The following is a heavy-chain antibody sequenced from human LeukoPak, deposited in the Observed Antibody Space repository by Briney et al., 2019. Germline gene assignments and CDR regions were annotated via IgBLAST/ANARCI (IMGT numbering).Heavy chain of an antibody. J-gene: IGHJ4*02. CDR1: GFTFSTYG. V-gene: IGHV3-33*01. D-gene: IGHD5-18*01. CDR3: VGGRGDSYGSFDY. CDR2: IWYDGNNI. Sequence: GGSLRLSCAASGFTFSTYGMHWVRQAPGKGLEWVAVIWYDGNNIYYADSVKGRFTISRDNSKNTLYLQMNSLRAEDTAVYYCVGGRGDSYGSFDYWGQGTLVTVSS.